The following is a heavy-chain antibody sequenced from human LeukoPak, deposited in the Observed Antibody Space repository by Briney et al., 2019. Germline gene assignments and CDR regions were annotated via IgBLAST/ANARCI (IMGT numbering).Heavy chain of an antibody. CDR1: GLTFSSYG. V-gene: IGHV3-21*04. D-gene: IGHD5-12*01. Sequence: GVSLRLSCAASGLTFSSYGMNWVRQAPGKGLEWVSSMSRRSSYIHSADSVKGRFTVSRDNAKNTLYLQMNSLTGEDTAVYYCAKTVNIGPLAPYDNWGQGTLVTVPS. CDR3: AKTVNIGPLAPYDN. J-gene: IGHJ4*02. CDR2: MSRRSSYI.